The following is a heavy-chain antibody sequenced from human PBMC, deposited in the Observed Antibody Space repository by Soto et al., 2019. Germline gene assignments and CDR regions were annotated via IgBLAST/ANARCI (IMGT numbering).Heavy chain of an antibody. Sequence: ASVKVSCKASGYTFTSYAMHWVRQAPGQRLEWMGWINAGNGNTKYSQKFQGRVTITRDTSASTAYMDLSSLRSEDTAVYYCAICRIQLKPYVRAVSGQGTTFTVSS. CDR1: GYTFTSYA. CDR3: AICRIQLKPYVRAV. J-gene: IGHJ6*02. CDR2: INAGNGNT. V-gene: IGHV1-3*01. D-gene: IGHD1-1*01.